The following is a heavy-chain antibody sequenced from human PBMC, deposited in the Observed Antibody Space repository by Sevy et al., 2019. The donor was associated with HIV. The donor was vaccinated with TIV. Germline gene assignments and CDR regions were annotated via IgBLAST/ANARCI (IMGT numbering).Heavy chain of an antibody. V-gene: IGHV3-7*01. J-gene: IGHJ4*02. CDR1: GFTFSSYW. CDR2: IKQDGSEK. D-gene: IGHD3-16*02. Sequence: GGSLRLSCAASGFTFSSYWMSWVRQAPGKGLEWVANIKQDGSEKYYVDSVKDRFTISRDNAKNSLYLQMNSLRAEDTAVYYCARGGEYDYVWGSYRYWDFDYWGQGTLVTVSS. CDR3: ARGGEYDYVWGSYRYWDFDY.